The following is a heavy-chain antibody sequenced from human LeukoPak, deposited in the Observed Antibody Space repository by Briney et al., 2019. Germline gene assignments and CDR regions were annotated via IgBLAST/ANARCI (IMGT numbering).Heavy chain of an antibody. CDR2: ISGDGRTT. J-gene: IGHJ4*02. D-gene: IGHD2-15*01. V-gene: IGHV3-74*01. Sequence: GESLRLTCAASGFSLSSHWMHWVRQGPGKGLVWVSRISGDGRTTNYADSVKGRFTISKDNAKSMVYLQMDSLRVDDTAVYYCARTTSGPEIWGQGTLVTVSS. CDR3: ARTTSGPEI. CDR1: GFSLSSHW.